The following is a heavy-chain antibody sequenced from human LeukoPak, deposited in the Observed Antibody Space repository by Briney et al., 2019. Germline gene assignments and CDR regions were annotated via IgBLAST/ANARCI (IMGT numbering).Heavy chain of an antibody. J-gene: IGHJ4*02. V-gene: IGHV4-34*01. CDR2: INHSGST. D-gene: IGHD3-22*01. CDR1: GGSFSGYY. Sequence: SETLSLTCAVYGGSFSGYYWTCIRQPPGKGLEWIGEINHSGSTNYNPSLKSRVTISVDTSKNQFSLKLSSVTAADTAVYYCAIRLDYDSSGYYYNDYWGQGTLVTVSS. CDR3: AIRLDYDSSGYYYNDY.